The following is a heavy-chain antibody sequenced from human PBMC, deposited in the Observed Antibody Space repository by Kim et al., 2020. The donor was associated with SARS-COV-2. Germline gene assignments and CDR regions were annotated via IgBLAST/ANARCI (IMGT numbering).Heavy chain of an antibody. CDR3: AREGIVGATTGMDV. J-gene: IGHJ6*02. V-gene: IGHV3-33*01. CDR2: IWYDGSNK. D-gene: IGHD1-26*01. Sequence: GGSLRLSCAASGFTFSSYGMHWVRQAPGKGLEWVAVIWYDGSNKYYADSVKCRFTISRDNSKNTLYLQMNSLRAEDTAVYYCAREGIVGATTGMDVWGQGSTVTVSS. CDR1: GFTFSSYG.